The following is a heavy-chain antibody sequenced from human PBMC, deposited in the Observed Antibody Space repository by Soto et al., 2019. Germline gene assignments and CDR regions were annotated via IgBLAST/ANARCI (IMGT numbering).Heavy chain of an antibody. CDR3: ARDLSDSSSSWQWFFDY. Sequence: GGSLRLSCAASGFTFSSYAMHWVRQAPGKGLEWVAVISYDGSNKYYADSVKGRFTISRDNSKNTLYLQMNSLRAEDTAVYYCARDLSDSSSSWQWFFDYWGQGTLVTVSS. V-gene: IGHV3-30-3*01. CDR1: GFTFSSYA. CDR2: ISYDGSNK. J-gene: IGHJ4*02. D-gene: IGHD6-6*01.